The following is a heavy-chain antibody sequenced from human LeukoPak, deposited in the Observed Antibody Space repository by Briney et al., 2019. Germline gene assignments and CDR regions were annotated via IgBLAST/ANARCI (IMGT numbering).Heavy chain of an antibody. CDR1: GGSFSGYY. CDR3: ARLSIFGVVGFDY. V-gene: IGHV4-34*01. Sequence: PSETLSLTCAVYGGSFSGYYWSWIRQPPGKGLEWIGEINHSGSTNYNPSLKSRVTISVDTSKNQFSLKLSSVTAADTAVYYCARLSIFGVVGFDYWGQGTLVTVSS. D-gene: IGHD3-3*01. CDR2: INHSGST. J-gene: IGHJ4*02.